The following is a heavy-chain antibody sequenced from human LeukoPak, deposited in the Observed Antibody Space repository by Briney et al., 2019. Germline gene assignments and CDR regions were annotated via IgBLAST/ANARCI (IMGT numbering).Heavy chain of an antibody. CDR3: AKESGKFDY. V-gene: IGHV3-43*02. Sequence: GGSLRLSCVASGLNFYDSAMHWVRQAPGKGLEWVSLISADGGSTFSADSVKGRFTISRDNSKNSLYLQMNSLRSADTAMYYCAKESGKFDYWGQGTLVAVSS. CDR1: GLNFYDSA. J-gene: IGHJ4*02. CDR2: ISADGGST.